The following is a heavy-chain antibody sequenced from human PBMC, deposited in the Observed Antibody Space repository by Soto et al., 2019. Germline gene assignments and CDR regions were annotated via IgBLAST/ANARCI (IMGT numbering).Heavy chain of an antibody. CDR2: INPSGGST. Sequence: ASVKVSCKASGYTFTSYYMHWVRQAPRQGLEWMGIINPSGGSTSYAQKFQGRVTMTRDTSTSTVYMELSSLRSEDTAVYYCARIVVVAATRAFDTWGQGTMATV. CDR3: ARIVVVAATRAFDT. D-gene: IGHD2-15*01. J-gene: IGHJ3*02. V-gene: IGHV1-46*03. CDR1: GYTFTSYY.